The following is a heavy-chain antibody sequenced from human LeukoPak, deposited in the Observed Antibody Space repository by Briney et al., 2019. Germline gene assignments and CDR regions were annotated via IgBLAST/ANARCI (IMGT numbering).Heavy chain of an antibody. J-gene: IGHJ4*02. CDR2: INSDGSST. CDR3: ARVNYYDSLDY. Sequence: GGSLRLSCAASGFTFSSYWMHWVRQAPGKGLVWVSRINSDGSSTSYADSVKGRFTISRDNAKNTLYLQMNSLRAEDTAVYYCARVNYYDSLDYWGQGTLVTVSS. CDR1: GFTFSSYW. D-gene: IGHD3-22*01. V-gene: IGHV3-74*01.